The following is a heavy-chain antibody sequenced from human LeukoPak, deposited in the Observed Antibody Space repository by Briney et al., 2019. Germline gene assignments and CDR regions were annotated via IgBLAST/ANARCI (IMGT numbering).Heavy chain of an antibody. CDR1: AGSVSSTGYY. CDR2: VYYTGSI. Sequence: PSETLSLTCTVSAGSVSSTGYYWSWIRQPPGKGLEWIGHVYYTGSINYNPSLESRVTISLDTSKNQFSLKLSSVTAADTAVYYCARAVGGYDFWSGSPHRVFDYWGQGTLVTVSS. V-gene: IGHV4-61*08. J-gene: IGHJ4*02. CDR3: ARAVGGYDFWSGSPHRVFDY. D-gene: IGHD3-3*01.